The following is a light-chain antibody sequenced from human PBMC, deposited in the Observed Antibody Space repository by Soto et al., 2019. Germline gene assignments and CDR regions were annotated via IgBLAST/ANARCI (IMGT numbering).Light chain of an antibody. CDR1: QSVRSW. J-gene: IGKJ4*01. V-gene: IGKV1-5*01. CDR3: QQYDNYPLT. Sequence: DIQMTQSPATLSASVGDRVTITCRASQSVRSWLAWYQHKPGTAPKLLIFDASRLESGVPSRFSGSASGTEFTLTISSLQPDDFATYYCQQYDNYPLTFGGGTKVEIK. CDR2: DAS.